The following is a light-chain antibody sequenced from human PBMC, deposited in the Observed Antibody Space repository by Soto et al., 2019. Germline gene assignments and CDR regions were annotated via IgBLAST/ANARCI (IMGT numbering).Light chain of an antibody. J-gene: IGKJ1*01. CDR3: QQRSDWPWT. CDR1: QSVSSN. V-gene: IGKV3D-11*03. CDR2: GAS. Sequence: ELVMTQSPATLSVSPGERATLSCRASQSVSSNLAWYQQKPGQAPRLLIYGASNRATGIPDRFSGSGSGTDFTLTISRLEPEDFAVYYCQQRSDWPWTFGQGTKVDIK.